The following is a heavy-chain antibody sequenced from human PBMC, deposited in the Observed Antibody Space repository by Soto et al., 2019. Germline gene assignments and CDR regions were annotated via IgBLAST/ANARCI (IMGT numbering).Heavy chain of an antibody. CDR1: GFTFSNYA. CDR2: ISSNGGST. J-gene: IGHJ4*02. CDR3: VNHGAKATNDYYFDY. Sequence: GGSLRLSCSASGFTFSNYAMHWVRQAPGKGLEYVSAISSNGGSTYYADSVKGRFTISRDNSKNTLYLQMSSLRAEDTAVYYCVNHGAKATNDYYFDYWGQGTLVTVSS. D-gene: IGHD1-1*01. V-gene: IGHV3-64D*08.